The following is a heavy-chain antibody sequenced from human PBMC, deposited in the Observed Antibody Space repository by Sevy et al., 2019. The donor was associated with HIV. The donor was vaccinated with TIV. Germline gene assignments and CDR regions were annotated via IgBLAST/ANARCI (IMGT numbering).Heavy chain of an antibody. Sequence: GESLKISCKGSGYSFTSYWIGWVRQMPGKGLEWMGIIYPGDSDTRYSPSFQGQVTISADKSICTAYLQWSSLKASDTAMYYCARIVYSSSWYYYYGMDVWGQGTTVTVSS. CDR1: GYSFTSYW. J-gene: IGHJ6*02. CDR2: IYPGDSDT. V-gene: IGHV5-51*01. CDR3: ARIVYSSSWYYYYGMDV. D-gene: IGHD6-13*01.